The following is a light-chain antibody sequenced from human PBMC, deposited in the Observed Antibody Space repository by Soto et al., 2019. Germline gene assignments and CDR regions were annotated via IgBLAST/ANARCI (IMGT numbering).Light chain of an antibody. CDR2: DVS. Sequence: QSVLTQSASVSGSPGQSITISCTGTSSDVGGYNYVSWYQQHPGKAPKLIIYDVSNRPSGVSTRFSGSKSGNTASLTISGLQAEDEADYSCSSHTSTNSWVFGGGTKVTVL. CDR3: SSHTSTNSWV. CDR1: SSDVGGYNY. V-gene: IGLV2-14*01. J-gene: IGLJ3*02.